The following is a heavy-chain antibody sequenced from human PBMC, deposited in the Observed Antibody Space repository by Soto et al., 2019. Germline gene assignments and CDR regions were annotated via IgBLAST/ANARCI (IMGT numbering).Heavy chain of an antibody. CDR2: ISYDGSNK. CDR3: AKDEYYHRSAYYYVEGFDY. V-gene: IGHV3-30*18. CDR1: GFTFSSYG. D-gene: IGHD3-22*01. J-gene: IGHJ4*02. Sequence: PXESLSLSCAASGFTFSSYGMHWVRQAPGKGLEWVAVISYDGSNKYYADSVKGRFTISRDNSKNTLYLQMNSLRAEDTAVYYCAKDEYYHRSAYYYVEGFDYWGQGTLVTVSS.